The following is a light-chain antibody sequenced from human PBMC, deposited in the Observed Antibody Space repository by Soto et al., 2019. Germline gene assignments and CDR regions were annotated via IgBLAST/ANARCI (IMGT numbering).Light chain of an antibody. Sequence: SXSVXDRVNITCRASQNIRSRLAWFQQKPGKAPKLLIYAASNLQSGVPSRFSGSGSGTDFTLTISNLQPEDFATYYCQQSFTTWTFGQGTKVGIK. CDR1: QNIRSR. V-gene: IGKV1-39*01. J-gene: IGKJ1*01. CDR3: QQSFTTWT. CDR2: AAS.